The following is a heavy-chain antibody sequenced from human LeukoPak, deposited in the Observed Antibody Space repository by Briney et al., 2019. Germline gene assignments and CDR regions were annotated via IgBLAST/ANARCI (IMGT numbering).Heavy chain of an antibody. D-gene: IGHD5-18*01. CDR1: GGSISGYY. CDR2: IYTSGST. Sequence: SETLSLTFTVSGGSISGYYWSWIRQPAGKGLEWIGRIYTSGSTNYNPSLKSRVTMSVDTSKNQFSLKLSSVTAADTAVYYCARSPRAMVTGSDYWGQGTLVTVSS. J-gene: IGHJ4*02. CDR3: ARSPRAMVTGSDY. V-gene: IGHV4-4*07.